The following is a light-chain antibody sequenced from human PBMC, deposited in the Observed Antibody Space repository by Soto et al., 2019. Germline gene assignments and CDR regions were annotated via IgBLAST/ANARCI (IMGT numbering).Light chain of an antibody. J-gene: IGLJ2*01. CDR1: SSDVGGYNY. V-gene: IGLV2-14*01. CDR3: TSYTGSNNFGV. CDR2: EVS. Sequence: QSALTQPASVSGSPGQSITISCTGTSSDVGGYNYVSWYQQHPGKAPKLMIYEVSNRPSGVSNRFSGSKSGYTASLTISGLQAEDEADYYCTSYTGSNNFGVFGGGTKLTVL.